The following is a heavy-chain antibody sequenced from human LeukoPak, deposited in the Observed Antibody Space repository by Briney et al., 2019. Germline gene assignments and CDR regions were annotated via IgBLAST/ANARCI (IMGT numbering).Heavy chain of an antibody. Sequence: AGGSLRLSCATSGFTFSTYSMNWVRQAPGKGLEWVSYINSNSTSNSIKYYADSVQGRFTISRDNAKNSLYLQMNSLIAEDTAVYYCVRGLVWGQGTMVTVSS. CDR2: INSNSTSNSIK. V-gene: IGHV3-48*01. CDR1: GFTFSTYS. CDR3: VRGLV. J-gene: IGHJ3*01.